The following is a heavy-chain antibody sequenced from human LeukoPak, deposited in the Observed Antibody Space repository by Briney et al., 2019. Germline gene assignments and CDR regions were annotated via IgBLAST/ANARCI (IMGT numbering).Heavy chain of an antibody. CDR2: INHSGST. CDR3: ARASSFVVVTAIPDYFDY. D-gene: IGHD2-21*02. Sequence: SETLSLTCTVSGGSISSYYWSWIRQPPGKGLEWIGEINHSGSTNYNPSLKSRVTISVDTSKNQFSLKLSSVTAADTAVYYCARASSFVVVTAIPDYFDYWGQGTLVTVSS. CDR1: GGSISSYY. V-gene: IGHV4-34*01. J-gene: IGHJ4*02.